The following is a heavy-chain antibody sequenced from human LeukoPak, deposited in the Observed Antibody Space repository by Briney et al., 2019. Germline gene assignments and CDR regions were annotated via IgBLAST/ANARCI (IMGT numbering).Heavy chain of an antibody. Sequence: GSLRLSFSASGFTFSSYAMHWVRQAPGKGLEWVAVISYDGSNKYYADSVRGRFTISRDNAKNSLYLQMSSLRAEDTAVYYCTRDPTQYLRYGYFDHWGQGTLVTVSS. J-gene: IGHJ4*02. D-gene: IGHD4-11*01. CDR1: GFTFSSYA. CDR2: ISYDGSNK. CDR3: TRDPTQYLRYGYFDH. V-gene: IGHV3-30-3*01.